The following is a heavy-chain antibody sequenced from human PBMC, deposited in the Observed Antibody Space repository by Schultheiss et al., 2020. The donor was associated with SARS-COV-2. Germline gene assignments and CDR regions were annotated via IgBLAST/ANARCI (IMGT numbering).Heavy chain of an antibody. CDR3: ARDDYGMDV. CDR1: GFTFSSYA. CDR2: ISGSGGST. Sequence: GGSLRLSCAASGFTFSSYAMSWVRQAPGKGLEWVSAISGSGGSTYYADSVKGRFTISRDNAKNSLYLQMNSLRAEETAVYYCARDDYGMDVWGQGTTVTVAS. J-gene: IGHJ6*02. V-gene: IGHV3-23*01.